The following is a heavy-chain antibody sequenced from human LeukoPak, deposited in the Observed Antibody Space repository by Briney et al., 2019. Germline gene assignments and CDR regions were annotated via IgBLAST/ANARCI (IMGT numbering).Heavy chain of an antibody. CDR3: TRDRSRAEDD. V-gene: IGHV3-7*01. Sequence: GGSLRLSCAASGFTFSGHWMTWVRQAPGKGLEWVANINQGGSDKYYVDSVKGRFTISRDNANNLLYLQMNSLRGEDTAVYYCTRDRSRAEDDWGQGTLVTVSS. J-gene: IGHJ4*02. D-gene: IGHD1-14*01. CDR2: INQGGSDK. CDR1: GFTFSGHW.